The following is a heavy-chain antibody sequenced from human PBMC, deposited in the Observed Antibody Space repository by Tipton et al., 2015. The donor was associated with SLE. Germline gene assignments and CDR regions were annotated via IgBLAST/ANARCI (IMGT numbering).Heavy chain of an antibody. J-gene: IGHJ5*02. Sequence: GLVKPSETLSLTCTVSGYSISSGYFWNWIRQPPGKKLERIGSVYRSGSTYYNPSLKSRVTMTVEMSKNQFSLKLNSVTAADTAVYYCAREGTAAGVTNWFDPWGQGTLVTVSS. CDR1: GYSISSGYF. CDR3: AREGTAAGVTNWFDP. D-gene: IGHD6-13*01. V-gene: IGHV4-38-2*02. CDR2: VYRSGST.